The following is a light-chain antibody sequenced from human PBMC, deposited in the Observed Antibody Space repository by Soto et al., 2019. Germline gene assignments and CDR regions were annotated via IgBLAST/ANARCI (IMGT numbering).Light chain of an antibody. CDR2: DAS. V-gene: IGKV1-5*01. CDR1: QSISGW. J-gene: IGKJ2*01. CDR3: QQYSSYSS. Sequence: DIQMTQSPSTLSASVGDRVTITCRASQSISGWLAWYQQKPGKAPNPLISDASSLESGVPSRFSGSGSGTEFTLTISGLQPDDFATYYCQQYSSYSSFGQGTKLEIK.